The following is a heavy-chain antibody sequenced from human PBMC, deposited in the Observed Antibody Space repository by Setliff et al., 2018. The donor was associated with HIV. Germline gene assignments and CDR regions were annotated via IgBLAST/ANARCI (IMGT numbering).Heavy chain of an antibody. J-gene: IGHJ6*02. CDR2: IRYDGSQK. D-gene: IGHD2-15*01. V-gene: IGHV3-30*02. Sequence: PGGSLRLSCAASGFSFRSYAVSWVRQAPGKGLEWVAFIRYDGSQKYYVDSVKGRFTISRDNSKNTLYLQMNSLRVEDTAVYYCAKDVCSGAYCYAYYYYGMDVWGQGTMVTVSS. CDR1: GFSFRSYA. CDR3: AKDVCSGAYCYAYYYYGMDV.